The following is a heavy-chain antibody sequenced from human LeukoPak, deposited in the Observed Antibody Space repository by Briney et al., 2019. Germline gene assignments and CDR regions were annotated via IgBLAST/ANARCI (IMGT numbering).Heavy chain of an antibody. D-gene: IGHD6-13*01. J-gene: IGHJ4*02. CDR1: GYTFTSYS. CDR3: ARSIAATDNTY. V-gene: IGHV1-3*01. Sequence: GASVKVSCKASGYTFTSYSLHWVRQAPGQRLEWMGWINVGNGDTKYSQKFQGRVTITRDTSASTVYMELSGLRSEDTAVYYCARSIAATDNTYWGQGTLVTVSS. CDR2: INVGNGDT.